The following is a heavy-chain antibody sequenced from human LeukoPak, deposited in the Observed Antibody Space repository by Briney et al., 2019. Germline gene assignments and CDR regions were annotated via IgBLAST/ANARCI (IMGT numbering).Heavy chain of an antibody. D-gene: IGHD2-2*01. CDR2: IIPILGIA. CDR3: ARDLWPGVVVPAASGHAPEFDY. Sequence: ASVKVSCKASGGTFSSYAISWVRQAPGQGLEWMGRIIPILGIANYAQKFQGRVAITADKSTSTAYMELSSLRSEDTAVYYCARDLWPGVVVPAASGHAPEFDYWGQGTLVTVSS. V-gene: IGHV1-69*04. J-gene: IGHJ4*02. CDR1: GGTFSSYA.